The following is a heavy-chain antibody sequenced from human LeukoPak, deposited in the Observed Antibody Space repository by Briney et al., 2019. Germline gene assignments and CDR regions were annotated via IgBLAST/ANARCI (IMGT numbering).Heavy chain of an antibody. D-gene: IGHD5-12*01. CDR2: INPNSGGT. CDR1: GYTFTGYY. J-gene: IGHJ4*02. V-gene: IGHV1-2*02. CDR3: ARGGIVASTTASFDY. Sequence: ASVKVSCKASGYTFTGYYMHWVRQAPGQGLEWMGWINPNSGGTSYAQKFQGRVTMTRDTSISTAYMELSRLRSDDTAVYYRARGGIVASTTASFDYWGQGTLVTVSS.